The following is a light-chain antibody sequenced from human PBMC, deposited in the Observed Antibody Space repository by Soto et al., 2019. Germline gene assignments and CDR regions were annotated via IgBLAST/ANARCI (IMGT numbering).Light chain of an antibody. CDR2: DAS. Sequence: ENVLTQSPATLSLSPGERATLSCRASQSVTSYLAWYQQKPGQAPRLLIYDASGRATGIPARFSGSGSGTDFTLTISSLEPEDSAVYYCQQRSNWPPEITFGQGTRLEIK. J-gene: IGKJ5*01. CDR3: QQRSNWPPEIT. CDR1: QSVTSY. V-gene: IGKV3-11*01.